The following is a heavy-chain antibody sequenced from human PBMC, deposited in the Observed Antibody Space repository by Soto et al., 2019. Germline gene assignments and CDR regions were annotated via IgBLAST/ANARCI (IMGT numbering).Heavy chain of an antibody. CDR1: GYSFTSYW. CDR2: IYPGDSDT. CDR3: ASPPSSSPGTYFSGMDV. V-gene: IGHV5-51*01. Sequence: PGESLKISCKGSGYSFTSYWIGWVRQMPGKGLEWMGIIYPGDSDTRYSPSFQGQVTISAEKSISTAYLPWSSLNASDTDMYSSASPPSSSPGTYFSGMDVWGQGTPVTVSS. J-gene: IGHJ6*02. D-gene: IGHD6-6*01.